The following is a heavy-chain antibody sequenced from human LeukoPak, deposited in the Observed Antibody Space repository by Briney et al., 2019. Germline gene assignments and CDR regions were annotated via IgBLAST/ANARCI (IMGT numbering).Heavy chain of an antibody. J-gene: IGHJ3*02. CDR3: ARSASSTSRSAFDI. CDR1: GGSISSNY. V-gene: IGHV4-59*13. CDR2: CHYSGNT. Sequence: PSETLSLTCTISGGSISSNYWSWIRQPPGKGLEWIGYCHYSGNTNYIPSLKSRATISVDMSKNQFSLTLNSVTAADTAVYYCARSASSTSRSAFDIWGQGTRVTASS.